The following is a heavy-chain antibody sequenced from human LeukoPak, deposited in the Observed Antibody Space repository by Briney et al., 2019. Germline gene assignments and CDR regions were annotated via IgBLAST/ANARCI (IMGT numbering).Heavy chain of an antibody. J-gene: IGHJ4*02. CDR1: GFAFTTYG. Sequence: TGGSLRLSCVASGFAFTTYGMMWVRQAPGEGLVWVSYINNDGRSTTYADSVKGRFTISRDNAKNALYLQMNSLRDDDTAMYYCARNYNGMSYWGQGTLVIVSS. CDR3: ARNYNGMSY. CDR2: INNDGRST. V-gene: IGHV3-74*01. D-gene: IGHD1-26*01.